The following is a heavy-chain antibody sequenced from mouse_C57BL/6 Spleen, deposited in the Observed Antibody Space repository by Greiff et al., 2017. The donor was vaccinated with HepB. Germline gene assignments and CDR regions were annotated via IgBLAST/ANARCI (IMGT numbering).Heavy chain of an antibody. J-gene: IGHJ3*01. CDR3: ARKGLGYGSSYQAWFAY. Sequence: VQLQQPGTELVKPGASVKLSCKASGYTFTSYWMHWVKQRPGQGLEWIGNINPSNGGTNYNEKFKSKATLTVDKSSSTAYMQLSSLTSEDSAVYYCARKGLGYGSSYQAWFAYWGQGTLVTVSA. V-gene: IGHV1-53*01. CDR2: INPSNGGT. CDR1: GYTFTSYW. D-gene: IGHD1-1*01.